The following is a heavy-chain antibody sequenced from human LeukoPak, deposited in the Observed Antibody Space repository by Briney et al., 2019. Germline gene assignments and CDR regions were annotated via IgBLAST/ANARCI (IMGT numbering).Heavy chain of an antibody. CDR1: GVSISSSNSY. Sequence: SETLSLTCTVSGVSISSSNSYWGWILQPPGKGLEWIGSIYYSGNTYYNASLKSQVSISIDMSKNQFSLKLTSVTAADTAVYYCARQTGSGLFILPGGQGTLVTVSS. CDR3: ARQTGSGLFILP. J-gene: IGHJ4*02. V-gene: IGHV4-39*01. D-gene: IGHD3-10*01. CDR2: IYYSGNT.